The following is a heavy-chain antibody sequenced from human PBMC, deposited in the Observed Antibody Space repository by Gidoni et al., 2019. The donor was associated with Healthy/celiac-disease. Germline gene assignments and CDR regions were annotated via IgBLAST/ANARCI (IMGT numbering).Heavy chain of an antibody. Sequence: EVQLVESGGGLVQPGGSLRLSCAASGFTFRSYWMSWVRQAPGKGLEWVANIKQDGSEKYYVDSVKGRFTISRDNAKNSLYLQMNSLRAEDTAVYYCARDRNYGGNSPLFDYWGQGTLVTVSS. J-gene: IGHJ4*02. CDR1: GFTFRSYW. V-gene: IGHV3-7*03. CDR3: ARDRNYGGNSPLFDY. D-gene: IGHD4-17*01. CDR2: IKQDGSEK.